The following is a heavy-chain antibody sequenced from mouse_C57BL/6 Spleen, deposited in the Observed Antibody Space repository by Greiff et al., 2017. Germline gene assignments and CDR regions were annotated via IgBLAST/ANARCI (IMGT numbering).Heavy chain of an antibody. CDR2: IYPGDGDT. J-gene: IGHJ3*01. CDR1: GYAFSSSW. D-gene: IGHD2-2*01. V-gene: IGHV1-82*01. Sequence: QVQLQQSGPELVKPGASVKISCKASGYAFSSSWMNWVKQRPGKGLEWIGRIYPGDGDTNYNGKFKGKATLTADKSSSTAYMQLSSLTSEDSAVYFCATKVYYGYDGPFAYWGQGTLVTVSA. CDR3: ATKVYYGYDGPFAY.